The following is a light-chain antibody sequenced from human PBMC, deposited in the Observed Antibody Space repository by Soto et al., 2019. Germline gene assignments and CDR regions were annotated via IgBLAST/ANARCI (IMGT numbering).Light chain of an antibody. Sequence: DIQMTQSPSTLSASVGDRVTITCRASQSISDWLAWYQQKPGKAPKILIYDASNLESGVPSRFSGSGSGTEFTLTISSLQPDDFATYFCQQYSSYPWTFGQGTKVEIK. CDR1: QSISDW. J-gene: IGKJ1*01. CDR2: DAS. CDR3: QQYSSYPWT. V-gene: IGKV1-5*01.